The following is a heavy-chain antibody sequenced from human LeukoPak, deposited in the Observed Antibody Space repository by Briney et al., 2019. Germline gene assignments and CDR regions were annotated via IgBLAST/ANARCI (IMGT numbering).Heavy chain of an antibody. Sequence: GASVKVSCKASGYSLTELSMHWVRQAPGKGLEWMGGFDPGNGEMIYEQKFQGRVTMTEDTSTDTAYMGLSSLRSEDTALYYCATGTHYDLLPYWGQGSLVTVSS. D-gene: IGHD3-9*01. J-gene: IGHJ4*02. CDR3: ATGTHYDLLPY. CDR2: FDPGNGEM. V-gene: IGHV1-24*01. CDR1: GYSLTELS.